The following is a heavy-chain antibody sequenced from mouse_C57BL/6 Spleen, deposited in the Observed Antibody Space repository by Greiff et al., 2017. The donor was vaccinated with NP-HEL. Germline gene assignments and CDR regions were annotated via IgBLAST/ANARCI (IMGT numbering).Heavy chain of an antibody. CDR1: GYAFSSYW. D-gene: IGHD1-1*01. CDR3: ARGDYYGSSPVDY. Sequence: QVQLKESGAELVKPGASVKISCKASGYAFSSYWMNWVKQRPGKGLEWIGQIYPGDGDTNYNGKFKGKATLTADKSSSTAYMQLSSLTSEDSAVYFCARGDYYGSSPVDYWGQGTTLTVSS. CDR2: IYPGDGDT. J-gene: IGHJ2*01. V-gene: IGHV1-80*01.